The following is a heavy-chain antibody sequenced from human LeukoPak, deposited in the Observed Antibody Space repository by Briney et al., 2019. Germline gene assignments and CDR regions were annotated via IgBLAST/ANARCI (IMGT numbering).Heavy chain of an antibody. J-gene: IGHJ5*02. Sequence: PSETLSLTCAVSGYSISSGYYWGWIRQPPGKGLEWIGSIYHSGSTYYNPSLKSRVTISVDTSKNQFPLKLSSVTAADTAVYYCARGAGSSWSAWFDPWGRGTLVTVSS. CDR2: IYHSGST. V-gene: IGHV4-38-2*01. CDR3: ARGAGSSWSAWFDP. D-gene: IGHD6-13*01. CDR1: GYSISSGYY.